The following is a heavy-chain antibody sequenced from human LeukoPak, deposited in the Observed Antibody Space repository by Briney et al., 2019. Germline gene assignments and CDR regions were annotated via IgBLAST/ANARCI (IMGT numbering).Heavy chain of an antibody. CDR3: ASALRSSPGAFDI. D-gene: IGHD3-16*02. CDR1: GFTFSSYE. CDR2: ISSSGSTI. J-gene: IGHJ3*02. Sequence: GGSLRLSCAASGFTFSSYEMNWVRQAPGKGLEWVSYISSSGSTIYYADSVKGRFTISRDNAKNSLYLQMNSLRAEDTAVYYCASALRSSPGAFDIWGQGTMVTVSS. V-gene: IGHV3-48*03.